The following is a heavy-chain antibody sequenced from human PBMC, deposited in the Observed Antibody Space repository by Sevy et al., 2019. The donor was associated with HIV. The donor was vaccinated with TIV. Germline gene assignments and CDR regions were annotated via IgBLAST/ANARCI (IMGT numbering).Heavy chain of an antibody. CDR2: IWFDGSNI. CDR1: GFTFGSYG. J-gene: IGHJ4*02. V-gene: IGHV3-33*01. Sequence: GGSLRLSCVASGFTFGSYGMLWVRQAPGKGLEWVADIWFDGSNINYADSVRGRVTISRANSKNTLSLHMSSLRVEDTAVYYCARERTYLFDYCGQGTLVTVSS. CDR3: ARERTYLFDY.